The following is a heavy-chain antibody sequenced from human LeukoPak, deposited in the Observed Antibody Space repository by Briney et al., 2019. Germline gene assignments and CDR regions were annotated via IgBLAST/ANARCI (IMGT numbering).Heavy chain of an antibody. V-gene: IGHV4-59*01. J-gene: IGHJ6*02. CDR2: IYYSGST. Sequence: PSETLSLTCTVSGGSISSYYWSWIRQPPGKGLEWIGYIYYSGSTNYNPSLKSRVTISVDTSKNQFSLKLSSVTAADTAVYYCARVGGGYCSSTSCLYYYYGMDVWGQGTTVTVSS. CDR3: ARVGGGYCSSTSCLYYYYGMDV. D-gene: IGHD2-2*01. CDR1: GGSISSYY.